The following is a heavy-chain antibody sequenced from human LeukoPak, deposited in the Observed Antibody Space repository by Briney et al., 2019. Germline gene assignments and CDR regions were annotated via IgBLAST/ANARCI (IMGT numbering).Heavy chain of an antibody. CDR3: ARGGYYYDSSGYYLLPPFDY. D-gene: IGHD3-22*01. Sequence: GGSLRLSCAASGFTFSSYWMSWVRQAPGKGLEWVANIKQGGSEKYYVDSVKGRFTISRDNAKNSLYLQMNSLRAEDTAVYYCARGGYYYDSSGYYLLPPFDYWGQGTLVTVSS. J-gene: IGHJ4*02. CDR2: IKQGGSEK. CDR1: GFTFSSYW. V-gene: IGHV3-7*01.